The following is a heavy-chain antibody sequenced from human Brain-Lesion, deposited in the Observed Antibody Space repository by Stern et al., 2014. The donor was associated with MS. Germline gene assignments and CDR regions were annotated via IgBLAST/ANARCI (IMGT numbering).Heavy chain of an antibody. Sequence: VQLVESGPGLVKPSQTLSLSCTVSGGSISSGGYYWSWIRQPAGKGLEWIGRIFNSATTTCTPPRKSRVTISIDTSKNQFSLRLNPMTAADTAVYYCARGRVVPGFQYYATDVWGQGTTVIVSS. CDR1: GGSISSGGYY. J-gene: IGHJ6*02. D-gene: IGHD2-2*01. V-gene: IGHV4-61*02. CDR3: ARGRVVPGFQYYATDV. CDR2: IFNSATT.